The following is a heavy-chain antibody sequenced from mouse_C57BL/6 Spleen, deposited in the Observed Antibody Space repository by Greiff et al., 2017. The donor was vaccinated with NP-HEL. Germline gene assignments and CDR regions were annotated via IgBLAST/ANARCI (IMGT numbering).Heavy chain of an antibody. CDR1: GFTFSDYY. V-gene: IGHV5-12*01. J-gene: IGHJ1*03. Sequence: EVKLVESGGGLVQPGGSLKLSCAASGFTFSDYYMYWVRQTPEKRLEWVAYISNGGGSTYYPDTVKGRFTISRDNAKNTLYLQMSRLKSEDTAMYYCARPYPPYDYDGGWYFDVWGTGTTVTVSS. D-gene: IGHD2-4*01. CDR2: ISNGGGST. CDR3: ARPYPPYDYDGGWYFDV.